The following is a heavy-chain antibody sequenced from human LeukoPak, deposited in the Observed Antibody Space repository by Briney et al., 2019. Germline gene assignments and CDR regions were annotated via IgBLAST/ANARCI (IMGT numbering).Heavy chain of an antibody. D-gene: IGHD2-2*01. V-gene: IGHV4-38-2*01. J-gene: IGHJ6*03. CDR1: GYSMRSGYY. CDR3: ARSHIVVVPAGRGSRYFYMDV. CDR2: IYHSGST. Sequence: PSETLSLTCAVSGYSMRSGYYWGWIRLAPGKGLEWIGSIYHSGSTYYDLSLRRRVIMSVGTSKNQFSLKVNSVTAADTAIYYCARSHIVVVPAGRGSRYFYMDVWGRGTTVAASS.